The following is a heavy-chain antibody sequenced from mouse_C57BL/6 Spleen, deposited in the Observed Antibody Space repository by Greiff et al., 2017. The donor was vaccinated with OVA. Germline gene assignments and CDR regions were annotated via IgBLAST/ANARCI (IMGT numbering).Heavy chain of an antibody. D-gene: IGHD1-1*02. CDR1: GYSFTGYY. Sequence: EVQLQQSGPELVKPGASVKISCKASGYSFTGYYMNWVKQSPEKSLEWIGELNPSTGGTTYNQKFKAKATLTVDKSSSTAYMQLKSLTSEDSAVYYCARSRWSDYFDYWGQGTTLTVSS. J-gene: IGHJ2*01. CDR2: LNPSTGGT. V-gene: IGHV1-42*01. CDR3: ARSRWSDYFDY.